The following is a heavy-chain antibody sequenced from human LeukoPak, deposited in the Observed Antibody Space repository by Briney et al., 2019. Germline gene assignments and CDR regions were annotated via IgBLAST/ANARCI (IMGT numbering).Heavy chain of an antibody. D-gene: IGHD3-3*01. Sequence: GGSLRLSCAASAFTFSSYGMHWVRQAPGKGLEWVAFIRYDGSNKYYADSVKGRFTISRDNSKNTLYLQMNSLRAEDTAVYYCAKDRHITIFGVVIYWGQGTLVTVSS. V-gene: IGHV3-30*02. CDR1: AFTFSSYG. CDR2: IRYDGSNK. CDR3: AKDRHITIFGVVIY. J-gene: IGHJ4*02.